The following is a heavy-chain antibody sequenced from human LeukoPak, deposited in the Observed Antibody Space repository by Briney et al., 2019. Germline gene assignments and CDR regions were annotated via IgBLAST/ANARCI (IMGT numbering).Heavy chain of an antibody. J-gene: IGHJ4*02. CDR2: IRYDGNNK. CDR3: AKGRLGELSLGILGY. V-gene: IGHV3-30*02. CDR1: GFTFSNYG. D-gene: IGHD3-16*02. Sequence: PGGSLRLSCGASGFTFSNYGMLWVRQAPGKGLDWVAFIRYDGNNKLYADSVKGRFTISRDNSKNTLYLQMNSLRAEDTAVYYCAKGRLGELSLGILGYWGQGTLVTVSS.